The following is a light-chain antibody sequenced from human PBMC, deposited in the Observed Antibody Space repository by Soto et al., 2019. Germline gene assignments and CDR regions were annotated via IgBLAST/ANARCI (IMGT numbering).Light chain of an antibody. V-gene: IGLV1-47*02. CDR3: QSYDGGLGVSKI. J-gene: IGLJ2*01. CDR1: SSNLGKNL. Sequence: QPVLTQPPSASGTPGQRVTISCSGSSSNLGKNLVYWYQQLPGTAPKLLIYSNNNRPSGVPDRFSGSRSGTSASLAITGLQPEDEADYYCQSYDGGLGVSKIFGGGTKLTVL. CDR2: SNN.